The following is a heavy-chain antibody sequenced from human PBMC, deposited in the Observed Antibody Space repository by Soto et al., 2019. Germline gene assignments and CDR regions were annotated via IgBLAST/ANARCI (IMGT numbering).Heavy chain of an antibody. V-gene: IGHV4-59*01. CDR3: ARRAAGPRYAFDI. CDR1: GGSISSYY. J-gene: IGHJ3*02. Sequence: PSETLSLTCTVSGGSISSYYWSWIRQPPGKGLEWIGYIYYSGSTNYNPSLKSRVTISVDTSKNQFSLKLSSVTAADTAVYYCARRAAGPRYAFDIWGKGTMVTVSS. D-gene: IGHD6-25*01. CDR2: IYYSGST.